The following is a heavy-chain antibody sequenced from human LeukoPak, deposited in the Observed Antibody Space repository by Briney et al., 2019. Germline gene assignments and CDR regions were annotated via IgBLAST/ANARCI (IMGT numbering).Heavy chain of an antibody. D-gene: IGHD2-2*01. Sequence: GGSLRLSCSASGFTFSTDTMHWVRQAPGKGLEYVSGISFNGGRTHYADSVKGRFTISRDNAQNTLYLQMNSLRAEDTAVYYCVRGYCSATSCYFSSSYNWFDPWGQGTLVTVSS. V-gene: IGHV3-64*04. CDR3: VRGYCSATSCYFSSSYNWFDP. CDR2: ISFNGGRT. CDR1: GFTFSTDT. J-gene: IGHJ5*02.